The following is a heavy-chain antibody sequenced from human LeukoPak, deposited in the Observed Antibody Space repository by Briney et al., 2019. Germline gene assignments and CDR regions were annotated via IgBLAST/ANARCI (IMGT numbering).Heavy chain of an antibody. V-gene: IGHV3-23*01. CDR1: GFTFNTYA. CDR3: AKSTMVRGVIIPPN. D-gene: IGHD3-10*01. CDR2: MSGSGGST. Sequence: GGSLRLSCAASGFTFNTYAMSWVRQAPGKGLEWVSAMSGSGGSTYYADSVKGRFTISRDNSKNTLYLQMNSLRAEDTAVYYCAKSTMVRGVIIPPNWGQGTLVTVSS. J-gene: IGHJ4*02.